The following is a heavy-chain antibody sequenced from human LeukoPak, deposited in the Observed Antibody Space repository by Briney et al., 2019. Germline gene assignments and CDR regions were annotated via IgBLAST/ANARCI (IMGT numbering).Heavy chain of an antibody. D-gene: IGHD3-16*02. CDR1: GFTFSSYS. CDR3: ANGVGMITFGGVIVPFDY. J-gene: IGHJ4*02. Sequence: GGSLRLSCAASGFTFSSYSMNWVRQAPGRGLEWVSYISSSSSTIYYADSVKGRFTISRDNAKNSLYLQMNSLRAEDTAVYYCANGVGMITFGGVIVPFDYWGQGTLVTVSS. CDR2: ISSSSSTI. V-gene: IGHV3-48*01.